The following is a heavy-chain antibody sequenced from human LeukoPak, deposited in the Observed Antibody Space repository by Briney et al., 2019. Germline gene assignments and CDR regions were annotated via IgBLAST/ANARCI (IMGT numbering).Heavy chain of an antibody. CDR3: ARTYRTGRIYYFDY. V-gene: IGHV3-7*01. CDR2: IKEDGNEK. D-gene: IGHD1-14*01. Sequence: PGGSLRLSCEASGFTFSDYWMSWVRQAPGKGLEWVANIKEDGNEKYYVDSVKGRFTISRDNAKNAVYLQMNSLTAEDTAVYYCARTYRTGRIYYFDYWGQGTLVAVSS. CDR1: GFTFSDYW. J-gene: IGHJ4*02.